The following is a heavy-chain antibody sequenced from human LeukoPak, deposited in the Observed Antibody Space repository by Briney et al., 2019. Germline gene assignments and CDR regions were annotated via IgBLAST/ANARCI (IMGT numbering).Heavy chain of an antibody. CDR2: ISGSGGST. CDR1: GFTFSNGW. D-gene: IGHD3-22*01. Sequence: GGSLRLSCVGSGFTFSNGWMNWVRQAPGRGLEWVSAISGSGGSTYYADSVKGRFTISRDNSKNTLYLQMNSLRAEDTAVYYCAKGGAYYYDSSGYFSMWGQGTMVTVSS. J-gene: IGHJ3*02. V-gene: IGHV3-23*01. CDR3: AKGGAYYYDSSGYFSM.